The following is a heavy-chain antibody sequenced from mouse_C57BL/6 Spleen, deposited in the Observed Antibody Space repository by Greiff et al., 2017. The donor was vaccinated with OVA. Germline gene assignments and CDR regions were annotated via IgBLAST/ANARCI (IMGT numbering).Heavy chain of an antibody. CDR3: ARWGPHYYGSRRDWYFDV. CDR2: IYPGSGST. D-gene: IGHD1-1*01. Sequence: QVQLQQPGAELVKPGASVKMSCKASGYTFTSYWITWVKQRPGQGLEWIGDIYPGSGSTNYNEKFKSKATLTVDTSSSTAYMQLSSLTAEDSAVYYCARWGPHYYGSRRDWYFDVWGTGTTVTVSS. V-gene: IGHV1-55*01. CDR1: GYTFTSYW. J-gene: IGHJ1*03.